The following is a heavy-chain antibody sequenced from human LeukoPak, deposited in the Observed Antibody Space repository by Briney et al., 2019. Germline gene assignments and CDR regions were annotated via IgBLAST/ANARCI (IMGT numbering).Heavy chain of an antibody. CDR3: ARVVGNPNFAS. V-gene: IGHV4-4*02. Sequence: EWIGEIYHTGSTNYNPSLESRFTISVDKSKSHFSLKVTSVTAADTAIYYCARVVGNPNFASWGQGALVTVSS. D-gene: IGHD2-21*01. J-gene: IGHJ4*02. CDR2: IYHTGST.